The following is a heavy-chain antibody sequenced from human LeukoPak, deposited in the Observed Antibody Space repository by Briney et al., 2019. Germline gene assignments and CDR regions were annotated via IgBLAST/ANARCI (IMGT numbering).Heavy chain of an antibody. V-gene: IGHV4-59*08. CDR3: ARLGAMVDY. D-gene: IGHD1-26*01. J-gene: IGHJ4*02. CDR2: IYYSVST. CDR1: GGSISSYY. Sequence: PSETVSLTCTVSGGSISSYYWSWIRQPPGKGLEWIGYIYYSVSTNYNPSLKSRVTISVDTSKNQFSLKLSSVTAADTAVYYCARLGAMVDYWGQGTLVTVSS.